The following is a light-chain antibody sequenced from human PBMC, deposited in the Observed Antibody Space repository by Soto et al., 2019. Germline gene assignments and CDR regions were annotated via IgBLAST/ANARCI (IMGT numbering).Light chain of an antibody. CDR3: QQYYTPPPT. V-gene: IGKV4-1*01. J-gene: IGKJ1*01. CDR1: QSVLFSINQKNY. CDR2: WAS. Sequence: DIVLTQSPDSVAVSLGERATINCKSSQSVLFSINQKNYLAWYHQKPGQPPKLLIYWASIRESGVPTRFSGSGSGKNFALTISSLQAEDAAVYYCQQYYTPPPTFGLGTKVEVK.